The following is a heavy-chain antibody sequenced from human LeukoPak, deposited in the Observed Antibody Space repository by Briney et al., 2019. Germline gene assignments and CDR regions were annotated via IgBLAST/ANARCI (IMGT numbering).Heavy chain of an antibody. CDR3: AREGADARPIDY. Sequence: SETLSLTCTVSGGSISSYYWSWIRQPPGKGLEWIGYIYYSGSTNYNPSLKSRVTISVDTSKNQFSLKLSSVTAADTAVYYCAREGADARPIDYWGQGTLVTVSS. CDR2: IYYSGST. J-gene: IGHJ4*02. V-gene: IGHV4-59*01. CDR1: GGSISSYY.